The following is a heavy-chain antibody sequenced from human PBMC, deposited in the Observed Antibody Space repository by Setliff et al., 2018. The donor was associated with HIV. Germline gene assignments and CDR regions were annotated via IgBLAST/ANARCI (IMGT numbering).Heavy chain of an antibody. CDR3: VRGPSIGWPAYYYYMDV. V-gene: IGHV1-8*01. CDR2: MNPNSGDT. D-gene: IGHD6-19*01. Sequence: GASVKVSCKASAYTFTTYDINWVRQATGQRLERMGWMNPNSGDTAYAQKFQGRVNMTRDTSISTAYLELSSLISEDTAVYYCVRGPSIGWPAYYYYMDVWGKVTTVTVSS. CDR1: AYTFTTYD. J-gene: IGHJ6*03.